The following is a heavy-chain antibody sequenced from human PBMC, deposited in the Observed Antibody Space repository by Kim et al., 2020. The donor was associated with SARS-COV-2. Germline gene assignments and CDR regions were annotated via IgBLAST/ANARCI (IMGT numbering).Heavy chain of an antibody. Sequence: GGSLRLSCAASGFTFSSYAMHWVRQAPGKGLEWVAVISYDGSNKYYADSVKGRFTISRDNSKNTLYLQMNSLRAEDTAVYYCARGPGAHWGQGTLVTVSS. CDR2: ISYDGSNK. CDR3: ARGPGAH. J-gene: IGHJ4*02. V-gene: IGHV3-30*04. CDR1: GFTFSSYA.